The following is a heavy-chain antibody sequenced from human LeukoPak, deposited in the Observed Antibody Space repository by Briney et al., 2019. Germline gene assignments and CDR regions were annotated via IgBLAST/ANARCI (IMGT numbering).Heavy chain of an antibody. CDR2: IYSGGST. V-gene: IGHV3-66*01. Sequence: GGSLRLSCAASGFTVSNNYMSWVRQAPGKGLEWVSLIYSGGSTYYADSVKGRFTISRDNSKNALYLQMNSLRAEDTAVYYCASYSSLDYWGQGALVTVSS. CDR3: ASYSSLDY. D-gene: IGHD6-19*01. CDR1: GFTVSNNY. J-gene: IGHJ4*02.